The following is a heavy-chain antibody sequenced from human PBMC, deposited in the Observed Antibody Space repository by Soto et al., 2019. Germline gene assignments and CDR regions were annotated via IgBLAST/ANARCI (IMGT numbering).Heavy chain of an antibody. J-gene: IGHJ4*02. Sequence: SETLSLTCTVSGGSISSSSYYWGWIRQPPGKGLEWIGSIYYSGSTYYNPSLKSRVTISVDTSKNQFSLKLSSVTAADTAVYYCARRVVGADGDGYYFDYWGQGTLVTVSS. CDR1: GGSISSSSYY. CDR3: ARRVVGADGDGYYFDY. CDR2: IYYSGST. V-gene: IGHV4-39*01. D-gene: IGHD1-26*01.